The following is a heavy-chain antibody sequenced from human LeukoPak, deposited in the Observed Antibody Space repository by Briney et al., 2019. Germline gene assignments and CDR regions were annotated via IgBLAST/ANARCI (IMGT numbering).Heavy chain of an antibody. Sequence: GGSLRLSCAASGFTFSSYDMHWVRQATGKGLEWVSAIGTAGDTYYPGSVKGRFTISRENAKNSLYLQMNSLRAGDTAVYYCARSIAVAGSAELDYWGQGTVVTVSS. CDR3: ARSIAVAGSAELDY. V-gene: IGHV3-13*01. D-gene: IGHD6-19*01. CDR1: GFTFSSYD. CDR2: IGTAGDT. J-gene: IGHJ4*02.